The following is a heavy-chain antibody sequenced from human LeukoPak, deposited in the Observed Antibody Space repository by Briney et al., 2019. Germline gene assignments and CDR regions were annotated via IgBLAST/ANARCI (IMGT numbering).Heavy chain of an antibody. D-gene: IGHD2-2*01. CDR2: ISYDGSNK. Sequence: GGSLRLSCAASGFTFSSYAMHWVRQAPGKGLEWVAVISYDGSNKYYADSVKGRFTISRDNSKNTLYLQMNSLRAEDTAVYYCARGRDIVVVPAGDYWGQGTLVTVSS. J-gene: IGHJ4*02. CDR1: GFTFSSYA. V-gene: IGHV3-30-3*01. CDR3: ARGRDIVVVPAGDY.